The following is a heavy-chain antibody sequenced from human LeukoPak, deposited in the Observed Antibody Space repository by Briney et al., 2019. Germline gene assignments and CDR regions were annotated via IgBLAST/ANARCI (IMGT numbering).Heavy chain of an antibody. J-gene: IGHJ4*02. CDR3: VRSYYYDSSGYFFDY. Sequence: SGPTLVNPTQTLTLTCTFSGFSLSTSGVCVCWIRQPPGKALEWLARVDWDDDKYYSTSLKTRLTISKDTSKSQVVLTMTNMDPVDTATCYCVRSYYYDSSGYFFDYWGQGTLVTVSS. D-gene: IGHD3-22*01. CDR2: VDWDDDK. CDR1: GFSLSTSGVC. V-gene: IGHV2-70*11.